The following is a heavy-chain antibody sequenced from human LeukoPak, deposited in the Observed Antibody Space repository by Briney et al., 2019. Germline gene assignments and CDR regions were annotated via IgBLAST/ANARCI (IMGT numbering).Heavy chain of an antibody. CDR3: ARDPLTALGMDV. CDR2: IYYSGST. CDR1: GGSVSSGSDY. Sequence: RPSETLSLTCTVSGGSVSSGSDYWRWVRQPPGKGLEWIGCIYYSGSTDYNPSLKGRVTISVDTSKNQFSLNLSSVTAADTAVYYCARDPLTALGMDVWGKGTTVTVSS. J-gene: IGHJ6*04. V-gene: IGHV4-61*01. D-gene: IGHD4/OR15-4a*01.